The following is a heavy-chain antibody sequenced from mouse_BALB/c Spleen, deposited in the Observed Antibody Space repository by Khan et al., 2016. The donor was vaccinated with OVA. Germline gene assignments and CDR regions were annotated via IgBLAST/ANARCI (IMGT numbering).Heavy chain of an antibody. J-gene: IGHJ2*01. V-gene: IGHV1-39*01. Sequence: VQLQQSGPELEKPGASVKISCKASGYSFTGYNMNWVKQSNGKSLEWIGNIDPYYGGATYNQKFKGKATLTVDKSSSTAYMQLKSLTSEDAAVYYCTRGYGNYVGYYFDYWGQGTTLTVSS. CDR2: IDPYYGGA. CDR3: TRGYGNYVGYYFDY. D-gene: IGHD2-10*02. CDR1: GYSFTGYN.